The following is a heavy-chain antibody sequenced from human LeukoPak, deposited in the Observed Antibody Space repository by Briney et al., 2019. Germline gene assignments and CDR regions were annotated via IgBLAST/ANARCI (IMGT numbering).Heavy chain of an antibody. CDR2: IYSGGST. V-gene: IGHV3-66*01. Sequence: GGSLRLSCAASGFTFSSYAMSWVRQAPGKGLEWVSVIYSGGSTYYADSVKGRFTISRDISKNTLYLQMNSLRAEDTAVYYCAKGGPAAGRFDYWGQGTLVTVSS. D-gene: IGHD6-13*01. CDR3: AKGGPAAGRFDY. J-gene: IGHJ4*02. CDR1: GFTFSSYA.